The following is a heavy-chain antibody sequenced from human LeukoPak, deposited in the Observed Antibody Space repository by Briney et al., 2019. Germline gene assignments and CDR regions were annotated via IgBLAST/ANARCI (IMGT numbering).Heavy chain of an antibody. CDR3: AGGGGAGLAD. D-gene: IGHD4-23*01. Sequence: PSETLSLTCTISGGSLSSYYWTWARQPPGKGLEWIGYIYSSGSTNYNPSLKSRVTISIDTSKNQFSLNLSSVTAADAAVYYCAGGGGAGLADWGQGTLVTVSP. V-gene: IGHV4-59*01. CDR1: GGSLSSYY. J-gene: IGHJ4*02. CDR2: IYSSGST.